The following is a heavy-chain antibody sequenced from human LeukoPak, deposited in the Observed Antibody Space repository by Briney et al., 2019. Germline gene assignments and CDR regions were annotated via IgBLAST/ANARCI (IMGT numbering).Heavy chain of an antibody. CDR1: GFTFSDYY. CDR2: IYSGGST. CDR3: VRDDDRPDNGLDY. Sequence: GGSLRLSCAASGFTFSDYYMSWIRQAPGKGLEWVSVIYSGGSTYYADSVKGRFTISRDNSKNTLYLQMNSLRAEDTALYYCVRDDDRPDNGLDYWGQGTLVTVSS. D-gene: IGHD3-22*01. J-gene: IGHJ4*02. V-gene: IGHV3-66*01.